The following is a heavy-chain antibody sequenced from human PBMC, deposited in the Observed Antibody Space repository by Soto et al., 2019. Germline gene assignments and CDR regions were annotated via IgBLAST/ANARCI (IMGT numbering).Heavy chain of an antibody. D-gene: IGHD3-3*01. CDR1: GGSISSGGYY. J-gene: IGHJ4*02. Sequence: QVQLQESGPGLVKPSQTLSLTCTVSGGSISSGGYYWSWIRPHPGKGLEWIGYIYYSGSTYYNPSLKSRVTISVDTSKTQFSPKRSSVTAADTAVYYCARGGGIQGSYDFWSGFEVDYWGQGTLVTVSS. CDR2: IYYSGST. V-gene: IGHV4-31*03. CDR3: ARGGGIQGSYDFWSGFEVDY.